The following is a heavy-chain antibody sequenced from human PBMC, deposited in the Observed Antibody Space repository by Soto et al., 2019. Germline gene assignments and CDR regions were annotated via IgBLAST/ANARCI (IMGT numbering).Heavy chain of an antibody. D-gene: IGHD3-3*01. CDR1: GGTFSSYA. CDR3: ACPRRGFWTGYYLKYYFDY. V-gene: IGHV1-69*06. CDR2: IIPIFGTA. Sequence: SVKVSCKASGGTFSSYAISWVRQAPGQGLEWMGGIIPIFGTANYAQKFQGRVTITADKSTSTAYMELRSLRSADTAVYYCACPRRGFWTGYYLKYYFDYWGQGTLVTVSS. J-gene: IGHJ4*02.